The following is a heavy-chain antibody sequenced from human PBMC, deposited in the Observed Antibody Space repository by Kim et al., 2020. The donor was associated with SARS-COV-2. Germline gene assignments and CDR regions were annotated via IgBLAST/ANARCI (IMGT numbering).Heavy chain of an antibody. CDR1: GGSFSGYY. CDR2: INHSGST. J-gene: IGHJ5*02. V-gene: IGHV4-34*01. D-gene: IGHD2-2*01. CDR3: ARGVICSSTSCYAPRPSAEWYNWFDP. Sequence: SETLSLTCAVYGGSFSGYYWSWIRQPPGKGLEWIGEINHSGSTNYNPSLKSRVTISVDTSKNQFSLKLSSVTAADTAVYYCARGVICSSTSCYAPRPSAEWYNWFDPWGQGTLVTVSS.